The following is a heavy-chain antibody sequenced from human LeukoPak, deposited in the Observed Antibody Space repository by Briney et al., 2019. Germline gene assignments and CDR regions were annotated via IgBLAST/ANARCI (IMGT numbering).Heavy chain of an antibody. D-gene: IGHD4-11*01. CDR1: AFTVSTNF. J-gene: IGHJ4*02. V-gene: IGHV3-66*01. CDR2: IYIDGST. CDR3: ARGSNYGSPYYFDY. Sequence: GGSLRLSCAASAFTVSTNFMTWVRQAPGKGLEWVSVIYIDGSTYYADSVKGRFTVSRDNSKNTVYLQLNSLRAEDTAVYHCARGSNYGSPYYFDYWGQGTLVTVSS.